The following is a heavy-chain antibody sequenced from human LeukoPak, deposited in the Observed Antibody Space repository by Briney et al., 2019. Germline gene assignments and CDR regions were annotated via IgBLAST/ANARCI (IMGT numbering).Heavy chain of an antibody. Sequence: LGESLKISCQGSGYSFTSYWIGWVRQMPGKGREWMGIIYPGDSDTRYSPSFQGQVTISADKSISTAYLQWSSLKASDTAMYYCASPYSRPEGALDIWGQGTMVTVSS. J-gene: IGHJ3*02. CDR1: GYSFTSYW. CDR3: ASPYSRPEGALDI. D-gene: IGHD6-13*01. CDR2: IYPGDSDT. V-gene: IGHV5-51*01.